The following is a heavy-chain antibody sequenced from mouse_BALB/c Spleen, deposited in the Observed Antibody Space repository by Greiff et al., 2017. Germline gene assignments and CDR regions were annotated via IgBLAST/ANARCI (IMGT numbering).Heavy chain of an antibody. V-gene: IGHV5-4*02. J-gene: IGHJ3*01. CDR2: ISDGGSYT. Sequence: EVQLQESGGGLVKPGGSLKLSCAASGFTFSDYYMYWVRQTPEKRLEWVATISDGGSYTYYPDSVKGRFTISRDNAKNNLYLQMSSLKSEDTAMYYCARERGRFITTPRGFAYWGQGTLVTVSA. CDR3: ARERGRFITTPRGFAY. D-gene: IGHD1-2*01. CDR1: GFTFSDYY.